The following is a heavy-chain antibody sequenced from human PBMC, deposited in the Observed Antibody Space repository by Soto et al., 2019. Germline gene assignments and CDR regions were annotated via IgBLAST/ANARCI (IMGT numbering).Heavy chain of an antibody. J-gene: IGHJ6*02. Sequence: GGSLRLSCAASGFTFSDYYMSWVRQAPGKGLEWVSYISSSSSYTNYADSVKGRFTISRDNAKNSLYLQMNSLRAEDTAVYYCARFEAARSVYYYYGMDVWGQGTTVTVSS. CDR1: GFTFSDYY. CDR3: ARFEAARSVYYYYGMDV. D-gene: IGHD6-6*01. V-gene: IGHV3-11*06. CDR2: ISSSSSYT.